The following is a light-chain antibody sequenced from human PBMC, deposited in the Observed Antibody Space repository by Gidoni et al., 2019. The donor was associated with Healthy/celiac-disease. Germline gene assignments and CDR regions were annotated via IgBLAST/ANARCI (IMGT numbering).Light chain of an antibody. CDR2: GAS. J-gene: IGKJ3*01. CDR1: QSVSSSY. V-gene: IGKV3-20*01. CDR3: QQYGSSLFT. Sequence: IVLTQSPGTLSLSPGERATLSCRASQSVSSSYLAWYQQKPGQAPRLRIYGASSRATGIPDRFSGSGSGTDFTLTISRLEPEDFAVYYCQQYGSSLFTFXPXTKVDIK.